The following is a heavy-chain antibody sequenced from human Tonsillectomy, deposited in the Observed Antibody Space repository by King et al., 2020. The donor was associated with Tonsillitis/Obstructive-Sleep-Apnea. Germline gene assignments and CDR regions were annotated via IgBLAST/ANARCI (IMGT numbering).Heavy chain of an antibody. Sequence: VQLVESGGGVVQPGRSLRLSCAASGFTFSSYSMHWVRQAPGKGLEWVAVISYDGNNKHYADSVKGRFTISRDNSKNTLYLQMNSLRAEDTAVYYCACSGDYWGQGTLVTVSS. J-gene: IGHJ4*02. CDR2: ISYDGNNK. V-gene: IGHV3-30*03. CDR1: GFTFSSYS. CDR3: ACSGDY. D-gene: IGHD6-19*01.